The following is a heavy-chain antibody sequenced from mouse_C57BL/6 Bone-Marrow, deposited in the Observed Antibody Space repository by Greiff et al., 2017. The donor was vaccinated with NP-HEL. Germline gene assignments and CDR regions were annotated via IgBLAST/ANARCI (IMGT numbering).Heavy chain of an antibody. D-gene: IGHD1-1*01. CDR1: GYTFTSYW. V-gene: IGHV1-50*01. Sequence: QVQLKQPGAELVKPGASVKLSCKASGYTFTSYWMQWVKQRPGQGLEWIGEIDPSDSYTNYNQKFKGKATLTVDTSSSTAYMQLGSLTSEDSAVYYCANTVVATSTRYFDVWGTGTTVTVSS. CDR2: IDPSDSYT. J-gene: IGHJ1*03. CDR3: ANTVVATSTRYFDV.